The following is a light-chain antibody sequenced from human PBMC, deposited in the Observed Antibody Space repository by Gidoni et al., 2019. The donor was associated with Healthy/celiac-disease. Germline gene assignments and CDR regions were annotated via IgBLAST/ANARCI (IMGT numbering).Light chain of an antibody. Sequence: DIQMTQFPSSLSASVGDRVTITCQASQDISNYLNWYQQKPGKAPKLLIYDASNLETGAPSRFSGSGSGTDFTFTISSLQPEDIATYYCQQYDNLPRTFGQGTKLEIK. CDR1: QDISNY. J-gene: IGKJ2*01. V-gene: IGKV1-33*01. CDR2: DAS. CDR3: QQYDNLPRT.